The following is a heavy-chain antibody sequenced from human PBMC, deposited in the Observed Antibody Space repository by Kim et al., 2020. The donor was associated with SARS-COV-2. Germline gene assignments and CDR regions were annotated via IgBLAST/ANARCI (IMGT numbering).Heavy chain of an antibody. CDR3: ALNSGIAVAGGNY. V-gene: IGHV3-23*01. D-gene: IGHD6-19*01. J-gene: IGHJ4*02. Sequence: YYAHSVKGRFTISRDDSKYTLYLQMNSLGTEDTAVYYCALNSGIAVAGGNYWGQGTLVTVSS.